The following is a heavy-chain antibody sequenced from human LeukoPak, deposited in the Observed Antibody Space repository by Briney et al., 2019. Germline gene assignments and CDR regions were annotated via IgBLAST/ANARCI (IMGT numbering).Heavy chain of an antibody. V-gene: IGHV3-23*01. Sequence: ETLSLTCTVSGGSISSYYWSWIRQPAGKGLEWVSAISDSGDGTYYADSVKARFTISRDNSNNTLYLQVNSLRAEDTALYYCTRSDARRRGGFDYWGQGTLVTVSS. J-gene: IGHJ4*02. CDR1: GGSISSYY. CDR3: TRSDARRRGGFDY. CDR2: ISDSGDGT. D-gene: IGHD2-15*01.